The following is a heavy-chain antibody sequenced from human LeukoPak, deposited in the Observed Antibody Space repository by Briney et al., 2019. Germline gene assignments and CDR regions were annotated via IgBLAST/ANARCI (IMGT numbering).Heavy chain of an antibody. CDR1: GGSFTGYY. CDR3: ARDSVYGIAAAGSFDY. V-gene: IGHV4-34*01. J-gene: IGHJ4*02. D-gene: IGHD6-13*01. CDR2: INHNGST. Sequence: SETLSLTCAVYGGSFTGYYWSWIRQSPGKGLEWIGEINHNGSTNYNPSLKSRVTISVDTSKNQFSLKLSSVTAADTAVYYCARDSVYGIAAAGSFDYWGQGTLVTVSS.